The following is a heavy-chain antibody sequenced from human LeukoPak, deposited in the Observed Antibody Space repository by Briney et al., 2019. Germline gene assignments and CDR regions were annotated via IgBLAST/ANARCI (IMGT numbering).Heavy chain of an antibody. J-gene: IGHJ3*02. Sequence: PGGSLRLSCAASGFTFSDYYMSWIRQAPGKGMEWVSYISSSGSTIYYADSVKGRFTISRDNAKNSLYLQMNSLRAEDTAVYYCARDCAPFGVVSSLHAFDIWGQGTMVTVSS. D-gene: IGHD3-3*01. CDR1: GFTFSDYY. V-gene: IGHV3-11*01. CDR2: ISSSGSTI. CDR3: ARDCAPFGVVSSLHAFDI.